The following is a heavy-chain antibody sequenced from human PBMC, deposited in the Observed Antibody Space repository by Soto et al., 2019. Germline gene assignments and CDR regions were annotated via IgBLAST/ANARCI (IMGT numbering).Heavy chain of an antibody. CDR1: GGSLSGYY. Sequence: PSETLSLTCSVSGGSLSGYYWTWTRQPPGKGLEWIGYIYYAGTTTYNPSLKNRVTISLDTPKNQFSLKMDSVTAADTAVYYCARETYGDYVGYFDPWGQGIQVTVSS. CDR2: IYYAGTT. V-gene: IGHV4-59*12. J-gene: IGHJ5*02. CDR3: ARETYGDYVGYFDP. D-gene: IGHD4-17*01.